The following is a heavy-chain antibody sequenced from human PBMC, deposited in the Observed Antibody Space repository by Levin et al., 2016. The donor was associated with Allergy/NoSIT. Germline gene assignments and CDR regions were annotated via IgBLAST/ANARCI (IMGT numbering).Heavy chain of an antibody. CDR2: IHPGGGSL. V-gene: IGHV1-46*01. J-gene: IGHJ5*02. CDR1: GYTFTDYY. D-gene: IGHD3-10*01. CDR3: AKDANYGSGSYYNDWFDP. Sequence: ASVKVSCKASGYTFTDYYIHWVRQAPGQVLEWMGVIHPGGGSLSYAQQFQGRVTMTRDTSTSTVYMELHRLRSEDTAVYYCAKDANYGSGSYYNDWFDPWGQGTLVTVSS.